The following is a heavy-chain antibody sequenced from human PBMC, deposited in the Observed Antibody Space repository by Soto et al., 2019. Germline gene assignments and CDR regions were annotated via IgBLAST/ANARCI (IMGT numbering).Heavy chain of an antibody. Sequence: GGSLRLSCAASGFTFSSYAMSWVRQAPGKGLEWVSGISGSGGSTYYADSVKGRFTISGDNSKNTLYLQMNCLRAEDTAVYYCAKDRRGPGVATITDYWGQGTLVTVSS. CDR3: AKDRRGPGVATITDY. D-gene: IGHD5-12*01. CDR1: GFTFSSYA. V-gene: IGHV3-23*01. CDR2: ISGSGGST. J-gene: IGHJ4*02.